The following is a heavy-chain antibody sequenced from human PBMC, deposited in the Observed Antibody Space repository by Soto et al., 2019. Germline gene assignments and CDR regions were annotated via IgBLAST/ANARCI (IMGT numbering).Heavy chain of an antibody. V-gene: IGHV1-69*02. Sequence: SVKVSCKASGGTFSSYTISWVRQAPGQGLEWMGRIIPILGIANYAQKFQGRVTITADESTSTAYMELSSLRSEDTAVYYCARVEDGSGSFYSYNWFDPWGQGTLVTVS. D-gene: IGHD3-10*01. CDR1: GGTFSSYT. CDR2: IIPILGIA. J-gene: IGHJ5*02. CDR3: ARVEDGSGSFYSYNWFDP.